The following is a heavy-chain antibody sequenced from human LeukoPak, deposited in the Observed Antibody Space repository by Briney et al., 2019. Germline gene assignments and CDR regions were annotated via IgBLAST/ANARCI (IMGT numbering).Heavy chain of an antibody. CDR1: GGSISSYY. D-gene: IGHD2-2*01. V-gene: IGHV4-59*08. Sequence: SETLSLTCTVSGGSISSYYCSWIRQPPGKGLEWIGYIYYSGSTNYNPSLKSRVTISVDTSKNQFSLKLSSVTAADTAVYYCARAGRGVVVPAVRYWGQGTLVTVSS. CDR3: ARAGRGVVVPAVRY. CDR2: IYYSGST. J-gene: IGHJ4*02.